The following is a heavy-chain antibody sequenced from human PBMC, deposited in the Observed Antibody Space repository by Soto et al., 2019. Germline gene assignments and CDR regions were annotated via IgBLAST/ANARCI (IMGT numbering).Heavy chain of an antibody. Sequence: PSETLSLACTVFGGSISSSSSYWGWNRQPPGKGLEWIGSIYYSGSTYYSPSLKSRVTISVDTSKNQFSLKLSSVTAADTAVYYCARHAPITIFGVVIPNWFDLWGQGTLVTAPQ. CDR1: GGSISSSSSY. CDR2: IYYSGST. CDR3: ARHAPITIFGVVIPNWFDL. D-gene: IGHD3-3*01. V-gene: IGHV4-39*01. J-gene: IGHJ5*02.